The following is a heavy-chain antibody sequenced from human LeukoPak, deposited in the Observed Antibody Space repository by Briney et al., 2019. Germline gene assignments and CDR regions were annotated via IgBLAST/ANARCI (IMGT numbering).Heavy chain of an antibody. D-gene: IGHD3-22*01. CDR3: AKGRGSAYYNFDY. V-gene: IGHV3-23*01. CDR2: ISGGGDGT. Sequence: GGSLRLSCAASGFTLSSYAVSWVRQAPGRPLEWVSAISGGGDGTNYADSVKGRFYADSVKGRFTISGDNSKNTLYLQMSSLRAEDTAIYYCAKGRGSAYYNFDYWGQGTLVTVSS. CDR1: GFTLSSYA. J-gene: IGHJ4*02.